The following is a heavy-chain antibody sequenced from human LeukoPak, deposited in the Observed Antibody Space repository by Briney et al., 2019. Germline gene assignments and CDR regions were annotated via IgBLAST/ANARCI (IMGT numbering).Heavy chain of an antibody. CDR2: IHYSGST. Sequence: SETLSLTCTVSGDSIIGYYWSWIRQPPGKGLEWIGYIHYSGSTNYNPSLKSRVTISVDTSRSHFSLKLSSATAADTAVYYCARGERLGPDFWGQGTLVTVSS. V-gene: IGHV4-59*01. CDR3: ARGERLGPDF. J-gene: IGHJ4*02. CDR1: GDSIIGYY. D-gene: IGHD1-1*01.